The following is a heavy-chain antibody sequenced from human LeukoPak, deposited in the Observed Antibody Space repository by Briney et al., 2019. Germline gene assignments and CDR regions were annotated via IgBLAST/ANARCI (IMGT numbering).Heavy chain of an antibody. V-gene: IGHV3-7*01. CDR1: GFTFSSYG. J-gene: IGHJ5*02. Sequence: SGGSLRLSCAASGFTFSSYGMHWVRQAPGKGLEWVANIKQDGSEKYYVDSVKGRFTISRDNAKNSLYLQMNSLRAEDTAVYYCARDRGLRIAVAGGENWFDPWGQGTLVTVSS. CDR3: ARDRGLRIAVAGGENWFDP. D-gene: IGHD6-19*01. CDR2: IKQDGSEK.